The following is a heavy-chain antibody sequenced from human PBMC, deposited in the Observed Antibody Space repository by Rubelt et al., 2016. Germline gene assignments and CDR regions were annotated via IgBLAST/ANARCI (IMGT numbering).Heavy chain of an antibody. CDR3: ARGELIVVAHDAFDI. CDR2: INHSGST. Sequence: QVQLQQWGAGLLKPSETQSLTCAVYGGSFSGYYWSWIRQPPGKGLEWIGEINHSGSTNYNPSLKSRVTISVDTSKNQFSLKLRSVTSADTAVYYCARGELIVVAHDAFDIWGQGTMVTVSS. D-gene: IGHD3-22*01. J-gene: IGHJ3*02. CDR1: GGSFSGYY. V-gene: IGHV4-34*01.